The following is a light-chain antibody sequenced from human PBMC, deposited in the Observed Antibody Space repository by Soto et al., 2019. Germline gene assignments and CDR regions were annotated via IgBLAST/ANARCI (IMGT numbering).Light chain of an antibody. Sequence: EIVMTQSPATLSVSPGERATLSCRASQSINKYLAWYQQKPGQAPRLLIFGASTRASGIPARFSGSGSGTEFTLTISSLQSEDFAVYYCQQYDNWPPWTLGQGTKVDIK. CDR3: QQYDNWPPWT. J-gene: IGKJ1*01. V-gene: IGKV3-15*01. CDR1: QSINKY. CDR2: GAS.